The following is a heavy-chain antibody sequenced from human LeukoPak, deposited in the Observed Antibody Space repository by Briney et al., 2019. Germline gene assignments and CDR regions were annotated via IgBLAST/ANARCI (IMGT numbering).Heavy chain of an antibody. CDR1: GFNFRSYG. CDR2: IWYDGSDK. V-gene: IGHV3-33*01. Sequence: GGSLRLSCVASGFNFRSYGMHWVRQAPGKGLEWVAIIWYDGSDKYYADSVKGRFTISRDNSRNTLYLQMNSLRAEDTAVYYCASGSGSLIDYWGQGTLVTVSS. J-gene: IGHJ4*02. D-gene: IGHD1-26*01. CDR3: ASGSGSLIDY.